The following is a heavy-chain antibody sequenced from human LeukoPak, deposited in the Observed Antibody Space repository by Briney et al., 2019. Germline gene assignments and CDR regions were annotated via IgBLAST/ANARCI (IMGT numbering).Heavy chain of an antibody. CDR1: GFTFSSYA. J-gene: IGHJ6*02. CDR3: ARDSDSSGYYYGMDV. V-gene: IGHV3-64*01. D-gene: IGHD3-22*01. Sequence: PGGSLRLSCAASGFTFSSYAMHWGRQAPGKGLEYVSAISSNGGSTYYANSVKGRFTISRDNSKNTLYLQMGSLRAEDMAVYYCARDSDSSGYYYGMDVWGQGTTVTVSS. CDR2: ISSNGGST.